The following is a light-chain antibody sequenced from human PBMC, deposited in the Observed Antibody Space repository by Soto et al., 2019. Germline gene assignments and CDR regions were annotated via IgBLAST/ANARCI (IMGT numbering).Light chain of an antibody. V-gene: IGLV1-40*01. CDR3: QSYDSSLSGWRV. Sequence: QSVLTQPPSVSGAPGQRVTICCTGSSSNIGAGYDVHWYQQVPGTAPKLLIYGNTNRPSGVPDRFSGSKSGTSASLAITGLQAEDEADYYCQSYDSSLSGWRVFGGGTKLTVL. CDR2: GNT. CDR1: SSNIGAGYD. J-gene: IGLJ3*02.